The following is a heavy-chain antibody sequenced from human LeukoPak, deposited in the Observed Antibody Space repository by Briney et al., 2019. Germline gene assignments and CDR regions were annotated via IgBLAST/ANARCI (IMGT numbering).Heavy chain of an antibody. CDR3: AEGPYYDFWSGYYPPPSYYMDV. D-gene: IGHD3-3*01. Sequence: PGGSLRLSCAASGFTFSSYGMSWVRQAPGKGLEWVSAISGSGGSTYYADSVKGRFTISRDNSKNTLYLQMNSLRAEDTAVYYCAEGPYYDFWSGYYPPPSYYMDVWGKGTTVTVSS. CDR2: ISGSGGST. CDR1: GFTFSSYG. J-gene: IGHJ6*03. V-gene: IGHV3-23*01.